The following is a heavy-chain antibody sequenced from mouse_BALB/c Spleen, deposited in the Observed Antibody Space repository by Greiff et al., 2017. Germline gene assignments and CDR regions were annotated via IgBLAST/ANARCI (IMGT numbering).Heavy chain of an antibody. Sequence: VQLQQSGAELVKPGASVKLSCTASGFNIKDYYMHWVKQRPEQGLEWIGWIDPENGDTEYAPKFQGKATMTADTSSNTAYLQLSSLTSEDTAVYYCLYGNYGYWGQGTTLTVSS. V-gene: IGHV14-4*02. D-gene: IGHD2-1*01. CDR2: IDPENGDT. CDR1: GFNIKDYY. J-gene: IGHJ2*01. CDR3: LYGNYGY.